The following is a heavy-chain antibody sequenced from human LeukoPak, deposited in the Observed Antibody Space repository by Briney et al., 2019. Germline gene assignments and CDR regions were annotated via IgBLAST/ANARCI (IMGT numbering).Heavy chain of an antibody. CDR3: ASLGGYTTGWYWVY. Sequence: GESLKISCKGSGDNFTNYWIGWVLQMSGKGLEWMGIIYPPDSDTTYSPSFEGQVTISADKSISTAYLQWSSLKASDTAMYYCASLGGYTTGWYWVYWGQGTLVTVSS. D-gene: IGHD6-19*01. J-gene: IGHJ4*02. V-gene: IGHV5-51*01. CDR1: GDNFTNYW. CDR2: IYPPDSDT.